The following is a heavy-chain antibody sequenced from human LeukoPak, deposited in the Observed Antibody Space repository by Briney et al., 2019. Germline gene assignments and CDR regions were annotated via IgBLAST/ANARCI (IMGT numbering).Heavy chain of an antibody. CDR2: INPNSGGT. Sequence: ASVKVSCKASGYTFTGYYMHWVRQAPGQGLEWMGRINPNSGGTDYAQKFQGRVTMTRDTSISTAYMELSRLRSYDTAVYYCARNLPRDYGDYVAYWGQGTLVTVSS. CDR1: GYTFTGYY. CDR3: ARNLPRDYGDYVAY. D-gene: IGHD4-17*01. V-gene: IGHV1-2*06. J-gene: IGHJ4*02.